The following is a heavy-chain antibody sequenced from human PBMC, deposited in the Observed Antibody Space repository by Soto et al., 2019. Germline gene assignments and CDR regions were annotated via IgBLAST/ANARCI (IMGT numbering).Heavy chain of an antibody. CDR1: GFTVSSSY. CDR3: ARDLPGYGSSWSRE. CDR2: IFGGGAT. V-gene: IGHV3-53*02. D-gene: IGHD6-13*01. Sequence: EVQLVETGGGLIQPGGSLRLSCAASGFTVSSSYMSWVRQAPGKGLEWVSVIFGGGATYYADSVKGRFTISRDNSKNTLYLQMNSLRAEDTAVYYCARDLPGYGSSWSREWGQGALVTVSS. J-gene: IGHJ4*02.